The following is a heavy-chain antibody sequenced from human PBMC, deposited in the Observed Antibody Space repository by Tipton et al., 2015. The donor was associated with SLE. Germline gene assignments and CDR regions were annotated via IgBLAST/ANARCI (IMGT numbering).Heavy chain of an antibody. J-gene: IGHJ4*02. CDR3: AREGIAAADVDY. Sequence: ILSLTCTVSGGSISSHYWSWIRQPPGKGLEWIGYIYYSGSTNYNPSLKSRVTISVDKSKNQFSLKLSSVTAADTAVYYCAREGIAAADVDYWGQGTLVTVSS. CDR1: GGSISSHY. CDR2: IYYSGST. V-gene: IGHV4-59*11. D-gene: IGHD6-13*01.